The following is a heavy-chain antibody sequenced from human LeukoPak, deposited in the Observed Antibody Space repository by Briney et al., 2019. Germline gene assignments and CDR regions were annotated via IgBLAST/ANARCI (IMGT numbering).Heavy chain of an antibody. J-gene: IGHJ5*02. CDR3: ARGEMVYRRYNWFDP. D-gene: IGHD2-8*01. V-gene: IGHV3-48*03. Sequence: GGSLRLSCAASGFTFSSYAMNWVRQAPGKGLEWVSYISSSGSTIYYADSAKGRFTISRDNAKNSLYLQMNSLRAEDTAVYCCARGEMVYRRYNWFDPWGQGTLVTVSS. CDR1: GFTFSSYA. CDR2: ISSSGSTI.